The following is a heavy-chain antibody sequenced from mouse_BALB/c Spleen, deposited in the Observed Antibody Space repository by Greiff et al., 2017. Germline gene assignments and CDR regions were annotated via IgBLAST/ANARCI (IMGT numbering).Heavy chain of an antibody. V-gene: IGHV1-87*01. CDR1: GYTFTSYW. CDR2: IYPGDGDT. Sequence: QVQLKESGAELARPGASVKLSCKASGYTFTSYWMQWVKQRPGQGLEWIGAIYPGDGDTRYTQKFKGKATLTADKSSSTAYMQLSSLASEDSAVYYCASNWEGYAMDYWGQGTSVTVSS. D-gene: IGHD4-1*01. CDR3: ASNWEGYAMDY. J-gene: IGHJ4*01.